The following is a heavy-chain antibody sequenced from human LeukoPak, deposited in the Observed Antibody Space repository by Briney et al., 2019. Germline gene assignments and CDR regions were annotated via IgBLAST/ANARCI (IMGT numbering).Heavy chain of an antibody. CDR3: AKSWCETICYGIYD. D-gene: IGHD2-2*01. V-gene: IGHV4-34*01. CDR2: IKHDGST. CDR1: GGSFSGDF. J-gene: IGHJ4*02. Sequence: SETLSLTCAVYGGSFSGDFWSWIRQSPGKGLEWIGEIKHDGSTTYNPSLESRVAMSVDPSKNQFSLKLSSVTAADTAVYYCAKSWCETICYGIYDWGQGTLVTVS.